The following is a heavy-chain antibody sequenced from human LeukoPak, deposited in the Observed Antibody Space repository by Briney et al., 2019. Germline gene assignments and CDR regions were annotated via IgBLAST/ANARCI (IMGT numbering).Heavy chain of an antibody. Sequence: PGGSLRLSCAASGVTVSSSHMNWVRQAPGKGLEWVSVIYSGGSTHYGDSVKGRFTISRDNSKNTVYLQMNSVGVEDTAVYYCALPLRDGDFYFDYWGQGALVTVSS. J-gene: IGHJ4*02. CDR3: ALPLRDGDFYFDY. CDR2: IYSGGST. D-gene: IGHD4-17*01. CDR1: GVTVSSSH. V-gene: IGHV3-66*01.